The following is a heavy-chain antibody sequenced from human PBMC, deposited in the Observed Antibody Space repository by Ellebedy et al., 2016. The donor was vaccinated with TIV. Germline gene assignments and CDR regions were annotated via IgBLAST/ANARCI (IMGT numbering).Heavy chain of an antibody. CDR1: GYTFTGYY. CDR2: INPNSGGT. CDR3: ARDGVVAVAGTEVWFDP. V-gene: IGHV1-2*02. J-gene: IGHJ5*02. Sequence: ASVKVSCKASGYTFTGYYMHWVRQAPGQGLEWMGWINPNSGGTNYAQKFQGRVTMTSDTSISTAYMELSRLRSADTSVYYCARDGVVAVAGTEVWFDPWGQGTLVTVSS. D-gene: IGHD6-19*01.